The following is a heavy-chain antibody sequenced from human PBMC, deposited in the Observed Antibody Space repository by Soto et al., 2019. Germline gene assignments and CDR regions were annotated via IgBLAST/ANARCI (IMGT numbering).Heavy chain of an antibody. J-gene: IGHJ2*01. Sequence: QVQLVQSGAEVKKPGASVKVSCKASGYTFTSYGISWVRQAPGQGLEWMGWISAYNRNTNYAQKLQGRVTMTTDTCTSTAYMERRSVRSDGTAVYYCARDRDPDYGGNSDWYFDLWGRGTLVTVSS. CDR2: ISAYNRNT. V-gene: IGHV1-18*01. D-gene: IGHD4-17*01. CDR1: GYTFTSYG. CDR3: ARDRDPDYGGNSDWYFDL.